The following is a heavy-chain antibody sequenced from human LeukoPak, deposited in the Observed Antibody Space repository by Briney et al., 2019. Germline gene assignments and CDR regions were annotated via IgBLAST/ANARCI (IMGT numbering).Heavy chain of an antibody. V-gene: IGHV3-64D*06. J-gene: IGHJ4*02. CDR2: ISSNGGST. CDR3: VKDFVVVVASVFDY. Sequence: GGSLRLSCSASGFTFSSYAMHWVRQAPGKGLEYVSAISSNGGSTYYADSVKGRVTISRDNSKNTLYLQMSSLRAEDTAVYYCVKDFVVVVASVFDYWGQGTLVTVSS. D-gene: IGHD2-15*01. CDR1: GFTFSSYA.